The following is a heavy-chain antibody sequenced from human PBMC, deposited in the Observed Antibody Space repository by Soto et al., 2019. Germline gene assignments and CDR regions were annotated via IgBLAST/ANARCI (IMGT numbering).Heavy chain of an antibody. J-gene: IGHJ4*02. CDR2: VYSGGAT. Sequence: EVRLVESGGGLVQPGGSLRLSCAAFGFTVSSNYMTWVRLAPGKGREWVSLVYSGGATHYAASVKGRFTISTHSSQNTLFLQMNSLRTEDTATYYCVRGRYGSEIHWGQGTKVTVSS. D-gene: IGHD3-10*01. V-gene: IGHV3-53*04. CDR3: VRGRYGSEIH. CDR1: GFTVSSNY.